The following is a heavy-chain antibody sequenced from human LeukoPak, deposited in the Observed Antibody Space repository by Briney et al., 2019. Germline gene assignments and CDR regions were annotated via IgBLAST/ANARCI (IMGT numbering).Heavy chain of an antibody. V-gene: IGHV4-39*01. Sequence: SETLSLTCTVSGGSIISSSYFWGWIRQPPGKGLEWIGYIYYSGSTYYNPSLKSRVTISVDTSKNQFSLKLSSVTAADTAVYYCASTWDDYGDYPTDYWGQGTLVTVSS. CDR1: GGSIISSSYF. J-gene: IGHJ4*02. D-gene: IGHD4-17*01. CDR2: IYYSGST. CDR3: ASTWDDYGDYPTDY.